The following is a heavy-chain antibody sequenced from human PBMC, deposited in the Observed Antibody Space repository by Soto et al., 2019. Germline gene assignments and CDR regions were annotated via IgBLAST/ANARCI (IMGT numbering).Heavy chain of an antibody. CDR1: GFSFSDYF. CDR3: ARQVYTVVTPMDF. D-gene: IGHD2-21*02. CDR2: INPSGDSR. Sequence: ASVKVSCKASGFSFSDYFMHWVRQAPGQGLEWMGIINPSGDSRNYAQKFQGRFTISRDNAENSLYLQMDNLRDEDTALYYCARQVYTVVTPMDFWGQGTLVTVSS. J-gene: IGHJ4*02. V-gene: IGHV1-46*01.